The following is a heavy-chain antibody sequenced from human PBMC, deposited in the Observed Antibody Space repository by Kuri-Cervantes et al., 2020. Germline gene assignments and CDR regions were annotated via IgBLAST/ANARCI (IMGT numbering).Heavy chain of an antibody. J-gene: IGHJ3*02. CDR2: LYNAGTT. V-gene: IGHV3-53*01. CDR1: GFTFSSYW. CDR3: AKYPTGIYAFTI. Sequence: GGSLRLSCAASGFTFSSYWMHWVRQAPGKGLQWVSLLYNAGTTIYADSVKGRFTISRDDSKNTLCLHMNSLRVEDTAIYYCAKYPTGIYAFTIWGQGTLVTVSS. D-gene: IGHD3-10*01.